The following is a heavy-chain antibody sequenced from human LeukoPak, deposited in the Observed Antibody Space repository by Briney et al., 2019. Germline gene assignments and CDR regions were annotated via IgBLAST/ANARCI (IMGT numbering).Heavy chain of an antibody. Sequence: GGSLRLSCAASGFTFSSHTMAWVRQAPGKGLEWLSYISGTTSVTYYADSVKGRFIISRDNADNSLYLQMNSLKAEDTAVYYCARGLYYLDVWGKGTTVTVSS. CDR3: ARGLYYLDV. J-gene: IGHJ6*03. CDR1: GFTFSSHT. V-gene: IGHV3-48*01. CDR2: ISGTTSVT.